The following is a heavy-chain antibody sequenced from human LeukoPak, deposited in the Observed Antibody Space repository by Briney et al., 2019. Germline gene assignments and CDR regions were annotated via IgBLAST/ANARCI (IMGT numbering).Heavy chain of an antibody. CDR2: ISYDGSNK. D-gene: IGHD2-15*01. CDR1: GFTFGSYA. V-gene: IGHV3-30*04. J-gene: IGHJ4*02. CDR3: AKDYCSGGSCYLDY. Sequence: GGSLRLSCAASGFTFGSYAMHWVRQAPGKGLEWVAVISYDGSNKYYADSVKGRFTISRDNSKNTLYLQMNSLRAEDTAVYYCAKDYCSGGSCYLDYWGQGTLVTVSS.